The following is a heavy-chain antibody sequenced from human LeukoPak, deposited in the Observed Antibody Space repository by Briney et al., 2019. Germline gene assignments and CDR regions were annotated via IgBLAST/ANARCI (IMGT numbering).Heavy chain of an antibody. CDR3: ARVGPYCSSTSCYDY. D-gene: IGHD2-2*01. CDR2: IYSGGST. V-gene: IGHV3-53*01. J-gene: IGHJ4*02. Sequence: GGSLRLSCAASGLTVSSNYMSWVRQAPGKGLEWVSVIYSGGSTYYADSVKGRFTISRDNSKNTLYLQMNSLRAEDTAVYYCARVGPYCSSTSCYDYWGQGTLVTVSS. CDR1: GLTVSSNY.